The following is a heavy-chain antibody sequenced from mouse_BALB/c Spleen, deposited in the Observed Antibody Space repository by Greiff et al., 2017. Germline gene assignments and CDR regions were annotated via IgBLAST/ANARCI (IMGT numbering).Heavy chain of an antibody. J-gene: IGHJ3*01. D-gene: IGHD2-10*02. Sequence: EVKLQESGPGLVKPSQSLSLTCTVTGYSITSDYAWNWIRQFPGNKLEWMGYISYSGSTSYNPSLKSRISITRDTSKNQFFLQLNSVTTEDTATYYCASGYGNYAWFAYWGQGTLVTVSA. CDR1: GYSITSDYA. V-gene: IGHV3-2*02. CDR3: ASGYGNYAWFAY. CDR2: ISYSGST.